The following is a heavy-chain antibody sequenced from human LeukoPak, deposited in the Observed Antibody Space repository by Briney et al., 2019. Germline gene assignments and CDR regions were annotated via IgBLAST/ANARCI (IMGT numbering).Heavy chain of an antibody. CDR3: ATSIDWPNGFDH. D-gene: IGHD2-21*01. CDR1: GGSITTYY. J-gene: IGHJ4*02. Sequence: PSETLSLTCTVSGGSITTYYWTWIRQTPDKGLQFIGSFYHTGSTNYNPSLESAVTISEDTSKNQISLELRSVTAADTAVYYCATSIDWPNGFDHWGQGILVTVSS. CDR2: FYHTGST. V-gene: IGHV4-59*01.